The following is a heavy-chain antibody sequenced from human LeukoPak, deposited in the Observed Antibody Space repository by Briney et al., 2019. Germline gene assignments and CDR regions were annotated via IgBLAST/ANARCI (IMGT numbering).Heavy chain of an antibody. CDR1: GFTFSTYA. V-gene: IGHV3-30-3*01. J-gene: IGHJ4*02. Sequence: GGSLRLSCAASGFTFSTYAMHWVRQAPGKGLEWVAVISYDGSNKYHADSVKGRFTISRDNAKNSLYLQMNSLRAEDTAVYYCARGAYYFDYWGQGTLVTVSS. CDR2: ISYDGSNK. CDR3: ARGAYYFDY.